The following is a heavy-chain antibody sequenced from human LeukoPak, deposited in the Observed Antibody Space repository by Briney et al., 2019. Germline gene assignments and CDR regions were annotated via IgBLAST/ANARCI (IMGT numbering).Heavy chain of an antibody. CDR2: IYPGDSDT. CDR1: GYSFTNYW. CDR3: ARWGDLVGAGGVRYYFDY. D-gene: IGHD1-26*01. J-gene: IGHJ4*02. Sequence: GESLKISCKGSGYSFTNYWIGWVRQMPGKGLEWMGIIYPGDSDTRYSPSFQGQVTISADKSISTAYLQWSRLKASDIAMYYCARWGDLVGAGGVRYYFDYWGQGTLVTVSS. V-gene: IGHV5-51*01.